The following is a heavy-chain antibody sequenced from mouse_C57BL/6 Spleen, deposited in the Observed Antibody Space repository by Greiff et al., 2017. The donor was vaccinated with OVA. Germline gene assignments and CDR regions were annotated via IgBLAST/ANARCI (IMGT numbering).Heavy chain of an antibody. D-gene: IGHD1-1*01. J-gene: IGHJ1*03. V-gene: IGHV1-55*01. CDR2: IYPGSGST. CDR3: ARDYYGSSYRWYFDV. CDR1: GYTFTSYW. Sequence: QVQLQQPGAELVKPGASVKMSCKASGYTFTSYWITWVKQRPGQGLEWIGDIYPGSGSTNYNEKFKSKATLTVDTSSSTAYMQLSSLTSEYSAVYYCARDYYGSSYRWYFDVWGTGTTVTVSS.